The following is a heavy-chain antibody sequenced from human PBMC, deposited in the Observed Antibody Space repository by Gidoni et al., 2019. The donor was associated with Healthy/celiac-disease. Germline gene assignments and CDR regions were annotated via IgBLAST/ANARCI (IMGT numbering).Heavy chain of an antibody. CDR2: ISWNSGSI. V-gene: IGHV3-9*01. D-gene: IGHD2-15*01. Sequence: EVQLVEYGGGLVQPGRSLRLSCAASGFTFDDYAMHWVRQAPGKGLEWVSGISWNSGSIGYADSVKGRFTISRDNAKNSLYLQMNSLRAEDTALYYCAKDHGYCSGGSCSHGMDVWGQGTTVTVSS. CDR1: GFTFDDYA. J-gene: IGHJ6*02. CDR3: AKDHGYCSGGSCSHGMDV.